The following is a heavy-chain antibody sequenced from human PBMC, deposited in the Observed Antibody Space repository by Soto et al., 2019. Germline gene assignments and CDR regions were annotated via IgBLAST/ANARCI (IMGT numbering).Heavy chain of an antibody. CDR1: GFTFSSYD. CDR3: ARGITMVRGVILDYFDY. CDR2: IGTAGDT. Sequence: EVQLVESGGGLVQPGGSLRLSCAASGFTFSSYDMHWVRQATGKGLEWVSGIGTAGDTYYPGSVKGRFTISRENAKNSWYLQMSSLRAGDTAVYYCARGITMVRGVILDYFDYWGQGTLVTVSS. V-gene: IGHV3-13*04. D-gene: IGHD3-10*01. J-gene: IGHJ4*02.